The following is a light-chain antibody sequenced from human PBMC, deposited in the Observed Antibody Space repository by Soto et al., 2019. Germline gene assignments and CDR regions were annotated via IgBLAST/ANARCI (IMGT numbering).Light chain of an antibody. J-gene: IGKJ3*01. CDR2: GAS. CDR3: QQYGSSPLFT. Sequence: EIVLTQSPGTLSLSPGERATLSCRASQSVSSSYLAWYQQKPGQAPRLLIYGASSRATGIPDRFSGSGSGRDFTLPISSLEPEDFAVYYCQQYGSSPLFTFGPGTKVDI. CDR1: QSVSSSY. V-gene: IGKV3-20*01.